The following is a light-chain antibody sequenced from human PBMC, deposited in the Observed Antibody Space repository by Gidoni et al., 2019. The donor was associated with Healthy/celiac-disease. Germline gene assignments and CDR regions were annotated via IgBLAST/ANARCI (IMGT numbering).Light chain of an antibody. CDR2: SNN. Sequence: QSVLTQPPSASGTPGQMVTISCSGSSSNIGSNTVNWYQQLPGTAPKLLIYSNNQRHSGVPDRFSGSKSGTSASLAISGLQSEDEADYYCAAWDDSLNGPVFGGGTKLTVL. J-gene: IGLJ2*01. V-gene: IGLV1-44*01. CDR3: AAWDDSLNGPV. CDR1: SSNIGSNT.